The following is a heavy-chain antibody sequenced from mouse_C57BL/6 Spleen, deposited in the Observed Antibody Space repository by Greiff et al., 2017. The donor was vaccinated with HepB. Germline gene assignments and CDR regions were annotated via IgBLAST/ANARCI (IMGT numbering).Heavy chain of an antibody. CDR1: GYAFSSSW. D-gene: IGHD1-1*01. V-gene: IGHV1-82*01. CDR2: IYPGDGDT. CDR3: ARNDGSSPLDY. J-gene: IGHJ2*01. Sequence: LVESGPELVKPGASVKISCKASGYAFSSSWMNWVKQRPGKGLEWIGRIYPGDGDTNYNGKFKGKATLTADKSSSTAYMQLSSLTSEDSAVYFCARNDGSSPLDYWGQGTTLTVSS.